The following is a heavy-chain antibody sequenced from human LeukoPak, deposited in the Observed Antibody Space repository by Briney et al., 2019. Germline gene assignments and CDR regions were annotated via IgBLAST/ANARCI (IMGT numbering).Heavy chain of an antibody. CDR1: GFTFSTNA. Sequence: GGSRRLACAASGFTFSTNAMSWVRQAPGKWLEWVSAISGRTGSTYYSDSVKGRFTISRDNSKSTLYLQMDSLRAEDTAVYSCAKCGNSGCHLIDYWGQGTLVTVSS. CDR3: AKCGNSGCHLIDY. J-gene: IGHJ4*02. CDR2: ISGRTGST. V-gene: IGHV3-23*01. D-gene: IGHD5-12*01.